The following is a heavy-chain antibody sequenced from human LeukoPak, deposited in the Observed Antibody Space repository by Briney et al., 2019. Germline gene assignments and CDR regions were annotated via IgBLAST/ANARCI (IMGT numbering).Heavy chain of an antibody. D-gene: IGHD4-17*01. J-gene: IGHJ6*03. CDR3: ARGTPLTTLPYYYYFMDV. Sequence: GASVKVSCKASGYTFTDYYMHWVRQASGQGLEWMGWINPNSGGTNYAQRFQGRVTMTRDTSISTANMELSRLRSDDTAVYYCARGTPLTTLPYYYYFMDVWGKGTTVTVSS. CDR1: GYTFTDYY. V-gene: IGHV1-2*02. CDR2: INPNSGGT.